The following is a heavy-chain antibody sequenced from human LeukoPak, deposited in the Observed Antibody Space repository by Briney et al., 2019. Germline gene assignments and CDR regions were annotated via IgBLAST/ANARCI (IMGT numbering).Heavy chain of an antibody. CDR1: GYTFTSYD. CDR2: MNPNSGNT. J-gene: IGHJ6*02. V-gene: IGHV1-8*01. Sequence: ASVKVSCKASGYTFTSYDINWVRQATGQGLEWMGWMNPNSGNTGYAQKFQGRVTMTRNTSISTAYMELSSLRSEDTAVYYCASAEWGFPVLRYNWNYYGMDVWGQGTTVTVSS. D-gene: IGHD1-20*01. CDR3: ASAEWGFPVLRYNWNYYGMDV.